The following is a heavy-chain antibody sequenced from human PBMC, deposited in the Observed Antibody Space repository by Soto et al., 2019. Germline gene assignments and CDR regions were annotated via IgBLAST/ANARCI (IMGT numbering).Heavy chain of an antibody. V-gene: IGHV1-69*01. J-gene: IGHJ4*02. D-gene: IGHD6-19*01. CDR3: ASGYSSGLFDY. CDR2: IIPIFGTA. Sequence: QVQLVQSGAEVKKPGSSVKVSCKASGGTFSSHEISRVRQAPGQGLEWMGGIIPIFGTANYAQKFQGRVMIAADESTITAYMELSSLRSEDTAVYYCASGYSSGLFDYWGQGTLVTVSS. CDR1: GGTFSSHE.